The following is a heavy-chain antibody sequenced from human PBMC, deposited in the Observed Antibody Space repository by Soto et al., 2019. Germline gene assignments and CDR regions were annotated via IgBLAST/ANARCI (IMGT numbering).Heavy chain of an antibody. CDR2: ISWDSGKI. CDR3: ARDNPGIYGDRESTCLGI. V-gene: IGHV3-9*01. CDR1: ELTIDTHS. J-gene: IGHJ1*01. D-gene: IGHD4-17*01. Sequence: GGSLRLSCAASELTIDTHSMHWVRQAPGKGLEWLAGISWDSGKIGYADSVKRRFSVSRDNAKNSLYLQMSSLKPEDTAVYFCARDNPGIYGDRESTCLGIWGKCSLVPFS.